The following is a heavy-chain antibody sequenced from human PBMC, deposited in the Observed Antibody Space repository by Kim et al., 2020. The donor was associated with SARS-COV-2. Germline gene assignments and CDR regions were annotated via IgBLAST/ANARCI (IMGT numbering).Heavy chain of an antibody. CDR2: ISWNSGSI. V-gene: IGHV3-9*01. CDR1: GFTFDDYA. D-gene: IGHD6-13*01. Sequence: GGSLRLSCAASGFTFDDYAMHWVRQAPGKGLEWVSGISWNSGSIGYADSVKGRFTISRDNAKNSLYLQMNSLRAEDTALYYCAKDMGPLAAYYYYGMDVWGQGTTVTVSS. J-gene: IGHJ6*02. CDR3: AKDMGPLAAYYYYGMDV.